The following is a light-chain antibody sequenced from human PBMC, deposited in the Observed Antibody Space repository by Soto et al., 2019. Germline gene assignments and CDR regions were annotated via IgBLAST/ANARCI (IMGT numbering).Light chain of an antibody. CDR1: SSNIGSTR. CDR2: SDN. V-gene: IGLV1-44*01. Sequence: QSVLTQPPSASGTPGQRVAISCSGASSNIGSTRANWYRQLPGTAPKLLIYSDNQRSSGVPDRFSASKSGTSASLAISGLQSEYEADYYCAACDNSLNGYVFATGTKLTVL. J-gene: IGLJ1*01. CDR3: AACDNSLNGYV.